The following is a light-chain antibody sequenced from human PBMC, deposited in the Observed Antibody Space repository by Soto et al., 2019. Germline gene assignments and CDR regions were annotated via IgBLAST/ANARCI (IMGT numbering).Light chain of an antibody. V-gene: IGLV1-51*01. CDR2: DTN. CDR1: TSNIGNNY. J-gene: IGLJ2*01. Sequence: QSILTQPPSLSAAPGQKVTISCSGSTSNIGNNYVSWYQQVPGTAPKLLIYDTNNRPSGIPDRFSGSKSGTSATLDITGLQTGHEADYYCLIWESSLRAGVFGGGTKLTVL. CDR3: LIWESSLRAGV.